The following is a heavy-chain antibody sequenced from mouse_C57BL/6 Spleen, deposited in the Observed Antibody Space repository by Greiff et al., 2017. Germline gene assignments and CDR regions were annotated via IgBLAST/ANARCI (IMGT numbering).Heavy chain of an antibody. CDR3: AREGDYLYAMDY. CDR1: GFTFSSYA. D-gene: IGHD2-4*01. CDR2: ISDGGSYT. J-gene: IGHJ4*01. V-gene: IGHV5-4*01. Sequence: DVKLQESGGGLVKPGGSLKLSCAASGFTFSSYAMSWVRQTPEKRLEWVATISDGGSYTYYPDNVKGRFTISRDNAKNNLYLQMSHLKSEDTAMYYCAREGDYLYAMDYWGQGTSVTVS.